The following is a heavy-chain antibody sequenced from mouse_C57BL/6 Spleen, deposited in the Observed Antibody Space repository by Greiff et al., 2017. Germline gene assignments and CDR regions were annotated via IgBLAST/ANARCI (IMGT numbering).Heavy chain of an antibody. Sequence: VQLQQPGTELVKPGASVKLSCKASGYTFTSYWMHWVKQRPGQGLEWIGNINPSNGGTNYNEKFKSKATLTVDKSSSTAYMQRSSLTSEDSAVYYCARSPYDGSSYAWLAYWGQGTLVTVSA. CDR1: GYTFTSYW. CDR3: ARSPYDGSSYAWLAY. J-gene: IGHJ3*01. V-gene: IGHV1-53*01. D-gene: IGHD1-1*01. CDR2: INPSNGGT.